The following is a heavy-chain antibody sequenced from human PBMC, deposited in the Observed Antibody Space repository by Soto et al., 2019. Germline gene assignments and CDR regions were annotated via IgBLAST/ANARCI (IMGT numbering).Heavy chain of an antibody. J-gene: IGHJ6*02. CDR3: ARQAAAGQYYYAMDV. Sequence: PGESLKISCKGSGYSFTSYWIGWVRQMPGKGLEWMGIIYPGDSDTRYSPSFQGQVTISADKSINTTYLQWSSLKASDTAIYYCARQAAAGQYYYAMDVWGQGTTVTVSS. D-gene: IGHD6-13*01. CDR2: IYPGDSDT. V-gene: IGHV5-51*01. CDR1: GYSFTSYW.